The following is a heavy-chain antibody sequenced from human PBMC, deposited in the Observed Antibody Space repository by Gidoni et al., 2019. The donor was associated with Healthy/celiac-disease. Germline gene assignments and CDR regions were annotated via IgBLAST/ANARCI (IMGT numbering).Heavy chain of an antibody. Sequence: QVQLQESGPGLVKPSETLSLTCTVSGGSISSYYWSWIRQPPGKGLEWIGYIYYSGSTNYNPSLKSRVTISVDTSKNQFSLKLSSVTAADTAVYYCARQNGDYVSVWSLNWFDPWGQGTLVTVSS. CDR1: GGSISSYY. J-gene: IGHJ5*02. D-gene: IGHD4-17*01. CDR2: IYYSGST. CDR3: ARQNGDYVSVWSLNWFDP. V-gene: IGHV4-59*08.